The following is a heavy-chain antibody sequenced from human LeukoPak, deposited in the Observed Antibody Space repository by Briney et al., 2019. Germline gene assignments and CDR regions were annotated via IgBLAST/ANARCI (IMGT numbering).Heavy chain of an antibody. J-gene: IGHJ4*02. V-gene: IGHV3-74*01. CDR1: GFTFSAYW. Sequence: GGSLRLSCAASGFTFSAYWMHWVRQPPGKGLVWVSHIKTDGSGATHADSVKGRFTISRDNAKNTLYLQMNSLRAEDTAIYYCARDRGYTQDYWGQGTLVTVSS. CDR3: ARDRGYTQDY. CDR2: IKTDGSGA. D-gene: IGHD5-12*01.